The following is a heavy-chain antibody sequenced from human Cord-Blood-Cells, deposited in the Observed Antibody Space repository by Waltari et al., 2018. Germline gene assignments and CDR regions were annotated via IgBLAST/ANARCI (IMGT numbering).Heavy chain of an antibody. Sequence: QVQLVQSGAEVKKPGASVKVSCKASGYTFTGYYMHWVRQAPGQGLEWMGWINPNSGGTNYAQKFQGRVTMTRDTSISTAYMELSRLRSDDTAVYYCARAGGDIVVVPAADYWGQGTLVTVSS. CDR3: ARAGGDIVVVPAADY. J-gene: IGHJ4*02. V-gene: IGHV1-2*02. D-gene: IGHD2-2*01. CDR1: GYTFTGYY. CDR2: INPNSGGT.